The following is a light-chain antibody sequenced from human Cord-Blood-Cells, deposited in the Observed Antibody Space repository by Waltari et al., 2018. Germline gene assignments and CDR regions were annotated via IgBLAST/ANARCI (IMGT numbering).Light chain of an antibody. V-gene: IGLV2-23*02. CDR3: CSYAGSSTFVV. CDR1: SRDVGSYNL. CDR2: EVS. J-gene: IGLJ2*01. Sequence: QSALTQPASVSGSPGQSLTISCTGTSRDVGSYNLFSWYQQHPGKAPKLMIYEVSKRPSGVSNRFSGSKSGNTASLTISGLQAEDEADYYCCSYAGSSTFVVFGGGTKLTVL.